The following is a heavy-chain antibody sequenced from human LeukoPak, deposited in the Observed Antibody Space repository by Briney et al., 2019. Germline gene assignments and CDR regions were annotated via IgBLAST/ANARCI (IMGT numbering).Heavy chain of an antibody. J-gene: IGHJ4*02. CDR1: GVSISSPY. V-gene: IGHV4-59*08. CDR2: IFYSGST. CDR3: ARRRAYYDSGPFDY. Sequence: PSETLSLTCVVSGVSISSPYWSWIRQPPGKGLEWIGYIFYSGSTHSNPSLRSRVTISMDTSNNQFSLKLTSVTAADTAVYYCARRRAYYDSGPFDYWGQGFLVTVSS. D-gene: IGHD3-16*01.